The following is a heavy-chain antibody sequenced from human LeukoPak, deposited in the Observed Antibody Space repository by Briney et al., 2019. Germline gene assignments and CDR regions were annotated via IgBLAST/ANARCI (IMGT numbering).Heavy chain of an antibody. CDR2: IYYSGST. D-gene: IGHD2-21*02. Sequence: SETLSLTCTVSGGSISSYYWSWIRQSPGKGLEWIGYIYYSGSTNYNPSLKSRVTISVDTCKNQFSLKLSSVTAADTDVYYCARAPIVVVTAGSLAFDIWGQGTMVTVSS. V-gene: IGHV4-59*13. CDR1: GGSISSYY. CDR3: ARAPIVVVTAGSLAFDI. J-gene: IGHJ3*02.